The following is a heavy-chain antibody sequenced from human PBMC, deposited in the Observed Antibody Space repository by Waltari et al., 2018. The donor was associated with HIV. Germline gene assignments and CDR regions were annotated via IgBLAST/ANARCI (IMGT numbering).Heavy chain of an antibody. D-gene: IGHD6-25*01. Sequence: QEALMESGGGVVQAGRSSRLSCAASGFSCLRYGIHQVLQAPGRGLEWVAIIRYNGKKTRIADSVKGRFTISRDNSKNTLYLQLNSLRVEDTAVYYCAREKGSSGRFYYGMDVWGQGTTVTVSS. J-gene: IGHJ6*02. CDR3: AREKGSSGRFYYGMDV. CDR1: GFSCLRYG. V-gene: IGHV3-33*01. CDR2: IRYNGKKT.